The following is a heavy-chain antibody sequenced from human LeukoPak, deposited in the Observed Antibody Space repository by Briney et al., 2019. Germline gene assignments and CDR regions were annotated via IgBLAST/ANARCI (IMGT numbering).Heavy chain of an antibody. J-gene: IGHJ6*03. Sequence: PSETLSLTCAVSNYPITSDYYWVWIRPPPEQGLEWIGQIFHSGIAHYNPSLKSRVTMSVDTSRSQFSVNLNSVTAADTAVYYCGRAGFGTAYNRFYYYMDVWGKGTTATVSS. CDR1: NYPITSDYY. CDR3: GRAGFGTAYNRFYYYMDV. D-gene: IGHD3-16*01. CDR2: IFHSGIA. V-gene: IGHV4-38-2*01.